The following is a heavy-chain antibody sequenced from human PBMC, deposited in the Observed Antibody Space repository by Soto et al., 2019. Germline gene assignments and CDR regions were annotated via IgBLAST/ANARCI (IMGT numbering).Heavy chain of an antibody. V-gene: IGHV3-11*01. D-gene: IGHD6-13*01. CDR3: ARGPNQKGIYQYGLAV. Sequence: QLQLVGSGGGLVKPGGSLRVSCAASGFSFSEYYMSWIRQAPGQGLEWVSYISSSGSTIYYVDSVKGRFSISRDNAKKSLYLQMNSLRAEDTAVYYCARGPNQKGIYQYGLAVWGQGSTVTVSS. CDR2: ISSSGSTI. J-gene: IGHJ6*02. CDR1: GFSFSEYY.